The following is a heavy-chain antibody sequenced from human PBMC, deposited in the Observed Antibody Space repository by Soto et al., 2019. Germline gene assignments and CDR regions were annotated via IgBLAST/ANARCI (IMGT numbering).Heavy chain of an antibody. V-gene: IGHV1-2*02. D-gene: IGHD6-13*01. CDR2: INPNSGGT. J-gene: IGHJ4*02. Sequence: ASVKVSCKASGYTFTGYYRHGVRQAPGQGLEWMGWINPNSGGTNYAQKFQGRVTMTRDTSISTAYMELSRLRSDDTAVYYCARDLAAAGTLYWGQGTLVTFSS. CDR1: GYTFTGYY. CDR3: ARDLAAAGTLY.